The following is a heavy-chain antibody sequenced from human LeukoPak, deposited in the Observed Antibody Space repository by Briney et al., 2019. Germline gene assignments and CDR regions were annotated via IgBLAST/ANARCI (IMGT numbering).Heavy chain of an antibody. CDR2: IRDKANRYAT. J-gene: IGHJ4*02. Sequence: GGSLRLSCAASGFTFSGSAIDWVRQASGKGLEWVGRIRDKANRYATAYIALMKGSITTSSDDSKNTAYLQMSSLKTEDTAVYYCTRWDCTTTGCYPFDYWGQGTLVTVSS. D-gene: IGHD2-2*01. CDR1: GFTFSGSA. V-gene: IGHV3-73*01. CDR3: TRWDCTTTGCYPFDY.